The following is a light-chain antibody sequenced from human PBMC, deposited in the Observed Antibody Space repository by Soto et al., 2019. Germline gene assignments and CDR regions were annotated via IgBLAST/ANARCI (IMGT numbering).Light chain of an antibody. CDR3: QQYGDWPPET. CDR1: QSGSRN. Sequence: EIVFTQSPATPSVSPGDKATPSRRARQSGSRNLAWYQQKPGQAPRLLIYGASTRATGVPARFSGSGSATEFTLSISSLQSEDVAVYYCQQYGDWPPETFGQGTKLEI. J-gene: IGKJ2*01. CDR2: GAS. V-gene: IGKV3-15*01.